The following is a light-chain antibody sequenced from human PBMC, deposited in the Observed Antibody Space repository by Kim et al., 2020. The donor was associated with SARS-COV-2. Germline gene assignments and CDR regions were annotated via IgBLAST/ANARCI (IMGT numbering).Light chain of an antibody. Sequence: DIVMTQSPDSLAVSLGERATINCKSSQSVLYSSNNKNYLAWYQQKPGQPPKLLIYWASTRESGVPDRFSGSGSGTDFTLTISSLQAEDVAVYYCQQYYSTPLTFGGGTQLEI. CDR2: WAS. CDR1: QSVLYSSNNKNY. CDR3: QQYYSTPLT. V-gene: IGKV4-1*01. J-gene: IGKJ4*01.